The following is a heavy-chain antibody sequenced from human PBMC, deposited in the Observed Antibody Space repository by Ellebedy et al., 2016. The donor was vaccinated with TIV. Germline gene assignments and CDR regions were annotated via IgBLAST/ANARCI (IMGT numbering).Heavy chain of an antibody. CDR2: ISGSGGST. J-gene: IGHJ4*02. CDR1: GFTFSSYA. D-gene: IGHD1-26*01. Sequence: GESLKISXAASGFTFSSYAMSWVRQAPGKGLEWVSAISGSGGSTYYADSVKGRFTISRDNSKNTLYLQMNSLRAEDTAVYYCAKDLGGIVGAKQADYWGQGTLVTVSS. V-gene: IGHV3-23*01. CDR3: AKDLGGIVGAKQADY.